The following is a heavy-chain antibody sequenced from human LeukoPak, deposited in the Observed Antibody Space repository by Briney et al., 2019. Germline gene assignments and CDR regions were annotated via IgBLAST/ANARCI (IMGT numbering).Heavy chain of an antibody. V-gene: IGHV4-59*01. CDR1: GGSISSYY. J-gene: IGHJ4*02. CDR2: IYYSGST. Sequence: SETLSLTCTVSGGSISSYYWSWIRQPPGKGLEWIGYIYYSGSTNYNPSLKSRVTISVDTSKNQFSLKLSSVTAADTAVYYCARESGVRWYDYFDYWGQGTLVTVSS. CDR3: ARESGVRWYDYFDY. D-gene: IGHD4-23*01.